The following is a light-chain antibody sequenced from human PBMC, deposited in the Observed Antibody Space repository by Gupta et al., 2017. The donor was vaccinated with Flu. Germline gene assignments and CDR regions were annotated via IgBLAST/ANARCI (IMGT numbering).Light chain of an antibody. CDR1: SSDIGAYNY. J-gene: IGLJ3*02. V-gene: IGLV2-14*01. CDR3: NSYTSSSTLV. Sequence: QSALTQPASVSGSPGQSITISCTGTSSDIGAYNYVFWYQQHPGKAPKLMIYEVSNRPSGVSNRFSGSKSGNTASLTISGLQAEDEANYYCNSYTSSSTLVFGGGTKLTVL. CDR2: EVS.